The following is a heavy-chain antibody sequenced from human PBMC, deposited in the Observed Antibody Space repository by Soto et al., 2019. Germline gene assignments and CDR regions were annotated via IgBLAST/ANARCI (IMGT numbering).Heavy chain of an antibody. CDR2: IYYSGST. Sequence: SETLSLTCTVSGGSISSGGYYWSWIRQHPGKGLEWIGYIYYSGSTYYNPSLKSRVTISVDTSKNQFSLKLSSVTAADTAVYYCASTTRARETYGDYDFWFDYWGQGTLVTVSS. CDR1: GGSISSGGYY. V-gene: IGHV4-31*03. D-gene: IGHD4-17*01. CDR3: ASTTRARETYGDYDFWFDY. J-gene: IGHJ4*02.